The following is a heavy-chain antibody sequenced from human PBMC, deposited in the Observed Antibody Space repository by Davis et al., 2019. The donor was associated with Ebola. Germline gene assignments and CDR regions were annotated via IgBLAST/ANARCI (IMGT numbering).Heavy chain of an antibody. CDR1: GFTFSSYG. J-gene: IGHJ6*02. Sequence: GGSLRLSCAASGFTFSSYGMHWVRQAPGKGLEWVAVISYDGSNKYYADSVKGRFTISRDNSKNTLYLQMNSLRAEDTAVYYCAKADLITMIVVVIPYGMDVWGQGTTVTVSS. CDR3: AKADLITMIVVVIPYGMDV. CDR2: ISYDGSNK. V-gene: IGHV3-30*18. D-gene: IGHD3-22*01.